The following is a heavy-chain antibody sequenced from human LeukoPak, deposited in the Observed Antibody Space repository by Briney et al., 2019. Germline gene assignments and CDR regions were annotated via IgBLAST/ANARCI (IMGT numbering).Heavy chain of an antibody. Sequence: GGSLRLSCEASGFTFSTYAMHWVRQAPGKGLEWVSAISGSGGSTYYADSVKGRFTISRDNSKNTLYLQMNSLRAEDTAVYYCATTRYYYDSSGYSNFDYWGQGTLVTVSS. CDR1: GFTFSTYA. D-gene: IGHD3-22*01. CDR2: ISGSGGST. J-gene: IGHJ4*02. CDR3: ATTRYYYDSSGYSNFDY. V-gene: IGHV3-23*01.